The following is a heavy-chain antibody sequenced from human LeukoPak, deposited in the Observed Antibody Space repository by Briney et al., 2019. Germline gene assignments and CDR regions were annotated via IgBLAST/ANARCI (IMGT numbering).Heavy chain of an antibody. D-gene: IGHD4-17*01. Sequence: ASVKVSCKASGYTFNSYDINWVRQATGQGLEWMGWMNPNFGATDYAQKFQGRFTITMDTSINTTYMELSSLRSEDTAVYYCARSRVGNGDYLFEDVWGQGTLVTVSS. V-gene: IGHV1-8*03. CDR1: GYTFNSYD. CDR3: ARSRVGNGDYLFEDV. CDR2: MNPNFGAT. J-gene: IGHJ4*02.